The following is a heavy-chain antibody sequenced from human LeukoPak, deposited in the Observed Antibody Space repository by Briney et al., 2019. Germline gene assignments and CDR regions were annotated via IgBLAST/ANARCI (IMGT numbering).Heavy chain of an antibody. CDR3: TTGLRRSFFLVVVPAAPYFDY. CDR1: GLTFSNAW. CDR2: IKSKTDGGTT. V-gene: IGHV3-15*01. D-gene: IGHD2-2*01. J-gene: IGHJ4*02. Sequence: GGSLRLSCAASGLTFSNAWMSWVRQAPGKGLEWVGRIKSKTDGGTTDYAAPVKGRFTISRDDSKNTLYLQMNSLKTEDTAVYYCTTGLRRSFFLVVVPAAPYFDYWGQGTLVTVSS.